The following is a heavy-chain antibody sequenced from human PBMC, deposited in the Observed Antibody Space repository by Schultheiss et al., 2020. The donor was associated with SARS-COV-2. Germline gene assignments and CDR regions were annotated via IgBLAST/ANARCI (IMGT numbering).Heavy chain of an antibody. V-gene: IGHV3-23*01. J-gene: IGHJ4*02. D-gene: IGHD3-16*01. CDR2: IGADSGGR. CDR3: AKDVGAVASLFEH. CDR1: GFMFRNYV. Sequence: GGSLRLSCAASGFMFRNYVLSWVRQAPGKGLEWVSAIGADSGGRDYADSVRGRFTISRDNSKNTLWLQMNSLRDEDTALYYCAKDVGAVASLFEHWGQGTPVTAPQ.